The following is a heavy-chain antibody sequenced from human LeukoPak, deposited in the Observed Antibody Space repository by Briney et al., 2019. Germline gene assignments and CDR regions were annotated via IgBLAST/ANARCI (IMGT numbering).Heavy chain of an antibody. CDR3: AWKSLGIVAAGTFFGS. D-gene: IGHD6-13*01. CDR2: IYSGGGT. V-gene: IGHV3-53*01. CDR1: GFTVSSNF. J-gene: IGHJ5*02. Sequence: GGSLRLSCAASGFTVSSNFVTWVRQAPGKGLEWLSIIYSGGGTDYADSVKGRFTVSRDNSKNTVYLQMNSLRAEDTAMYHCAWKSLGIVAAGTFFGSWGQGTLVTVSS.